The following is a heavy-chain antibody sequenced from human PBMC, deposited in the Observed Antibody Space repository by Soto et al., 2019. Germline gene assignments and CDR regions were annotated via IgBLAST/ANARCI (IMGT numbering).Heavy chain of an antibody. CDR1: GGTFSTYA. J-gene: IGHJ4*02. V-gene: IGHV1-8*02. D-gene: IGHD3-9*01. CDR2: MNPNSGNT. Sequence: GASVKVSCKAPGGTFSTYAISWVRQAPGQGLEWMGWMNPNSGNTGYAQKFQGRVTMTRSTSISTAYMELSSLRSEDTAVYYCARERTYFGDYWGQGTLVTVSS. CDR3: ARERTYFGDY.